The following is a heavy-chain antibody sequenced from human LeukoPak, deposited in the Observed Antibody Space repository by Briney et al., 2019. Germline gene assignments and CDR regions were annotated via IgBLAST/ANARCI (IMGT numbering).Heavy chain of an antibody. CDR3: ARGYFDWLFDY. Sequence: SETLSLTRTVSGGSISSYYWSWIRQPPGKGLEWIGYFDYTGSAGSTNYNPSLKSRVTISVDTSKNQFSLKLTSVTAADTAVYYCARGYFDWLFDYWGQGTLVSVSS. V-gene: IGHV4-59*01. J-gene: IGHJ4*02. D-gene: IGHD3-9*01. CDR2: FDYTGSAGST. CDR1: GGSISSYY.